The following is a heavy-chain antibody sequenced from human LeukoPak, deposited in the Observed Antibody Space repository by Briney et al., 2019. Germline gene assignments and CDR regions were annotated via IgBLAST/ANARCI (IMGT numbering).Heavy chain of an antibody. CDR3: ARDPNPPYGDYDQGAFDI. D-gene: IGHD4-17*01. J-gene: IGHJ3*02. Sequence: PSETLSLTCTVSGGSISSSSYYWGWIRQPPGKGLEWIGSIYYSGSTHYNPSLKSRVTISVDTSKNQFSLKLSSVTAADTAVYYCARDPNPPYGDYDQGAFDIWGQGTMVTVSS. CDR2: IYYSGST. CDR1: GGSISSSSYY. V-gene: IGHV4-39*07.